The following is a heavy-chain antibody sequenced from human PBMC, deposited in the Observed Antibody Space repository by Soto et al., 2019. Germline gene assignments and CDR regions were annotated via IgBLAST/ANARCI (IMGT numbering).Heavy chain of an antibody. CDR1: GFTFSDYY. Sequence: PGGSLRLSCAASGFTFSDYYMSWIRQAPGKGLEWVSYISSSGSTIYYADSVKGRFTISRDNAKNSLYLHMNSLRAEDTAVYYCARDSKDDSSGYYAGFDYWGQGTLVTVSS. CDR2: ISSSGSTI. V-gene: IGHV3-11*04. CDR3: ARDSKDDSSGYYAGFDY. D-gene: IGHD3-22*01. J-gene: IGHJ4*02.